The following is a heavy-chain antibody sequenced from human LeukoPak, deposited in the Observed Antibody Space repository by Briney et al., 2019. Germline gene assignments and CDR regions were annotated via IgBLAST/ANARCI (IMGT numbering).Heavy chain of an antibody. CDR3: ARDDWPGIAVAGYYFDY. CDR2: IIPILGIA. D-gene: IGHD6-19*01. CDR1: GGTFSSYA. Sequence: GSSVKVSCKASGGTFSSYAISWVRQAPGQGLEWMGRIIPILGIANYAQKLQGRVTITADKSTSTAYMELSSLRSEDTAVYYCARDDWPGIAVAGYYFDYWGQGTLVTVSS. V-gene: IGHV1-69*04. J-gene: IGHJ4*02.